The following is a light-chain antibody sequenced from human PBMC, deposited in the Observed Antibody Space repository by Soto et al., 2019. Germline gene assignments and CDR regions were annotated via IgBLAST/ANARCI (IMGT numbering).Light chain of an antibody. CDR1: QSISTY. Sequence: DIRLTQSPSSLSASVGDRVTISCRASQSISTYLMWYHQKPGKAPNLLIYGASGLQNGVPSRFAGSGSGTEFNLTITGLQPEDFGTYYCQQSSITPRSFGQGTKVEI. V-gene: IGKV1-39*01. J-gene: IGKJ1*01. CDR2: GAS. CDR3: QQSSITPRS.